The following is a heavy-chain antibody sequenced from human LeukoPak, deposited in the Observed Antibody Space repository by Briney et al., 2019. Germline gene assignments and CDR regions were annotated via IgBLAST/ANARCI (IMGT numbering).Heavy chain of an antibody. V-gene: IGHV4-59*01. CDR1: GGSISSYY. CDR2: IYYSGST. Sequence: SETLSLTCTVSGGSISSYYWSWIRHPPGKGLEWIGYIYYSGSTNYNPSLKSRVTISVDTSKNQFSLKLSSVTAADTAVYYCARVKGRLYYYYYMDVWGKGTTVTVSS. J-gene: IGHJ6*03. CDR3: ARVKGRLYYYYYMDV.